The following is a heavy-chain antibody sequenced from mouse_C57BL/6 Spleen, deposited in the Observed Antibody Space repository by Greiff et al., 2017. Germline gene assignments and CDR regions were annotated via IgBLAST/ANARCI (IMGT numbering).Heavy chain of an antibody. CDR2: IYPGDGDT. CDR1: GYAFSSSW. Sequence: QVQLQQSGPELVKPGASVKISCKASGYAFSSSWMNWVKQRPGKGLEWIGRIYPGDGDTNYNGKFKGKATLTADKSSSTAYMQLSSLTSEDSAVSCCARAYGSPDFDYWGQGTTLTVSS. CDR3: ARAYGSPDFDY. J-gene: IGHJ2*01. D-gene: IGHD1-1*01. V-gene: IGHV1-82*01.